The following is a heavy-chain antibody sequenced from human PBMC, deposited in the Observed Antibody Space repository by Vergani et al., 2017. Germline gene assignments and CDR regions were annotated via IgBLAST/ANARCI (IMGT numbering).Heavy chain of an antibody. D-gene: IGHD5-12*01. Sequence: EVQLLESGGGLVQPGGSLRLSCAASGFTFNNYAMSWVRQAPGKGLEWVSTISGSTGRTYYANSVKGRFIISRDNSKSTLYLQMDSLRAEDTAVYYCAKDLDSGYDANFDCWGQGALVTVSS. CDR3: AKDLDSGYDANFDC. CDR1: GFTFNNYA. CDR2: ISGSTGRT. J-gene: IGHJ4*02. V-gene: IGHV3-23*01.